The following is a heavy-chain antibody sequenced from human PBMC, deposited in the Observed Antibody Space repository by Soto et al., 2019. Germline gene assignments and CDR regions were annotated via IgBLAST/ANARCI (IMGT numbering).Heavy chain of an antibody. D-gene: IGHD3-10*01. CDR3: ARDKRAYGSGSYYNDYYGMDV. Sequence: PSETLSLTCTVSGGSISSYYWSWIRQPPGKGLEWIGYIYYSGSTNYNPSLKSRVTISVDTSKNQFSLKLSSVTAADTAVYYCARDKRAYGSGSYYNDYYGMDVWGQGTTVTVS. J-gene: IGHJ6*02. CDR1: GGSISSYY. CDR2: IYYSGST. V-gene: IGHV4-59*01.